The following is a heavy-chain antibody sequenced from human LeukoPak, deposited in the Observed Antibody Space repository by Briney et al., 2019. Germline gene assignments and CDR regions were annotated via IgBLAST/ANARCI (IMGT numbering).Heavy chain of an antibody. Sequence: SETLSLTCTVSGGSISRGGYSWSWIRQHPGKGLEWIGYIYYSGSTYYNPSLKSRVTISVDTSKNQFSLKLSSVTAADTAVYYCASSSSGYSLYFDYWGQGTLVTVSS. CDR3: ASSSSGYSLYFDY. J-gene: IGHJ4*02. V-gene: IGHV4-31*03. CDR2: IYYSGST. D-gene: IGHD3-22*01. CDR1: GGSISRGGYS.